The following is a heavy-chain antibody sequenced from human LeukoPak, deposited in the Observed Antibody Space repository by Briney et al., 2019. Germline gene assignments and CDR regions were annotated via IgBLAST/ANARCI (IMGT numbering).Heavy chain of an antibody. CDR2: IXASGXXX. V-gene: IGHV3-23*01. D-gene: IGHD6-13*01. CDR3: VKKGNSWSPRFDP. Sequence: GGSLRLSCEASGFTFSXXXMIWVRQAPGKGLEXXXXIXASGXXXXXXXXXXXXXXXSXXNSENILYLQLSSLRAEDTAVYHCVKKGNSWSPRFDPWGQGTLVTVSS. CDR1: GFTFSXXX. J-gene: IGHJ5*02.